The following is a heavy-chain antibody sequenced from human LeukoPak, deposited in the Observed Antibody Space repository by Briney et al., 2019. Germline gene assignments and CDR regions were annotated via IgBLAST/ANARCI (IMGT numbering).Heavy chain of an antibody. J-gene: IGHJ2*01. CDR3: ARGRGSMGLVLRYAWYFDL. CDR1: GYTFTSYY. Sequence: AASVKVSCKASGYTFTSYYMHWVRQAPGQGLEWMGIINPSGGSTSYAQQFQGRVTMTRDTSTSTVYMELSSLRSEDTAVYYCARGRGSMGLVLRYAWYFDLWGRGTLVTVSS. D-gene: IGHD6-19*01. V-gene: IGHV1-46*01. CDR2: INPSGGST.